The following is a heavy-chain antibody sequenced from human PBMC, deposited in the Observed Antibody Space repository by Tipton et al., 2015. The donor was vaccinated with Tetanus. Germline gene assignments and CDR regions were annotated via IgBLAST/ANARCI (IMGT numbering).Heavy chain of an antibody. CDR2: ITYSAST. D-gene: IGHD2-8*01. Sequence: TLSLTCSVSGSSMSSYYWSWIRQTPGKRLEWIAYITYSASTKFNPSLRSRVTMSLQASKNEFSLRLGSVTAADTAVYHCARVKASVYGPHVHYFLDSWGQGTLVTVSS. J-gene: IGHJ4*02. CDR1: GSSMSSYY. CDR3: ARVKASVYGPHVHYFLDS. V-gene: IGHV4-59*13.